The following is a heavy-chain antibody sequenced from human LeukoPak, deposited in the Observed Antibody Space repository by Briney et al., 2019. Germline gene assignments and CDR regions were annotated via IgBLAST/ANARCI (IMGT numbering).Heavy chain of an antibody. CDR2: ISYDGSHE. CDR3: AKSQQIGSTPPPGY. CDR1: GFTFSNYA. Sequence: PGGSLRLSCAASGFTFSNYAMHWVRQAPGKGLEWVALISYDGSHEYYPASVKGRFTISRDNSKNTLSLQMNSLRPEDTAVYYCAKSQQIGSTPPPGYWGQGTLATVSS. J-gene: IGHJ4*02. D-gene: IGHD1-26*01. V-gene: IGHV3-30*18.